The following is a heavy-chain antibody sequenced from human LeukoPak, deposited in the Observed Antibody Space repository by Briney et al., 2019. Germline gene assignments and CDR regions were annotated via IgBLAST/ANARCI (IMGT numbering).Heavy chain of an antibody. V-gene: IGHV4-4*07. CDR1: GGSISSYY. Sequence: SETLSLTCSVSGGSISSYYWGWIRQPAGKGREWIGRIYTTGNTDYNPSLRSRVTMSVDTSKNQFSLNLSSVTAADTAVYYCARDARGWSGFDYWGQGTLVTVSS. J-gene: IGHJ4*02. CDR3: ARDARGWSGFDY. CDR2: IYTTGNT. D-gene: IGHD3-3*01.